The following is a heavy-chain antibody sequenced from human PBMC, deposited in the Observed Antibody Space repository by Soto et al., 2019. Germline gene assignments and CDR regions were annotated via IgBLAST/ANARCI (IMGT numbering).Heavy chain of an antibody. CDR3: ARDPPQLQYTRPLDI. Sequence: GASVKVSCKASGYSFTSYGFSWVRQAPGQGLEWMGWISAYNGYTNYAQKLQGRVTMTTDTSTSTAYMELRSLGSDDTAVYYCARDPPQLQYTRPLDIWGQGTLVTVSS. CDR2: ISAYNGYT. V-gene: IGHV1-18*01. J-gene: IGHJ3*02. CDR1: GYSFTSYG. D-gene: IGHD6-6*01.